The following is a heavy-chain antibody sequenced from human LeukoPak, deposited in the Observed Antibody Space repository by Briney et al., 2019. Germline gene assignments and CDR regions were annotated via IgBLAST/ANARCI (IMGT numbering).Heavy chain of an antibody. V-gene: IGHV4-34*01. J-gene: IGHJ4*02. D-gene: IGHD5-12*01. CDR3: ARKSSGYDPTYYFDY. CDR1: GGSFSGYY. Sequence: SETLSLTCAVYGGSFSGYYWSWIRQPPGKGLEWIGEINHSGSTNYNPSLKSRVTISVDTSKNQFSLKLSSVTAADTAVYYCARKSSGYDPTYYFDYWGQGTLVTVSS. CDR2: INHSGST.